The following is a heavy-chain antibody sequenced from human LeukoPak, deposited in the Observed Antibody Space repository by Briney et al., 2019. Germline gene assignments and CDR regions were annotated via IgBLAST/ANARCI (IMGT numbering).Heavy chain of an antibody. V-gene: IGHV3-23*01. CDR3: AKDRRFGGNSDYFDY. CDR2: ISGAGGTT. D-gene: IGHD4-23*01. CDR1: GFTFSSYA. J-gene: IGHJ4*02. Sequence: GGSLRLSCAASGFTFSSYAMSWVRQAPGKGLQWVSTISGAGGTTYYADSVKGRLTISRDNSKNTLYLQMNSLRAEDTALYYCAKDRRFGGNSDYFDYWGQGTPVTVSS.